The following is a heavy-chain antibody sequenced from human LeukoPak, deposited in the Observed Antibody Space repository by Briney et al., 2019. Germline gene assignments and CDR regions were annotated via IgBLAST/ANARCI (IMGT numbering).Heavy chain of an antibody. V-gene: IGHV3-33*06. CDR1: GYSFNDYA. Sequence: PGRSLRLSCASSGYSFNDYAMHWVRQAPDKGLEWVAAIRYDGSNKYYADSVKGRFTISRDNSKSTLYLQTDSLRAEDTAVYYCAKDNDLWNSHHRGRGLDYWGQGTLVTVSS. CDR2: IRYDGSNK. D-gene: IGHD3-3*01. J-gene: IGHJ4*02. CDR3: AKDNDLWNSHHRGRGLDY.